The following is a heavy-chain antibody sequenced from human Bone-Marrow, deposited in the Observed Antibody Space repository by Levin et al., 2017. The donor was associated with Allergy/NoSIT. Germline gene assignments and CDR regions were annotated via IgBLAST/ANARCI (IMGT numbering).Heavy chain of an antibody. CDR1: GHTVTEFS. CDR2: FNPTNGES. Sequence: PVASVKVSCKVSGHTVTEFSMHWVRQAPGKGLEWVGGFNPTNGESIYAEKFQGRVTMIEDKSTDTAYMELKTLNSDDTTVYYFAIPRGYCSALSCHQIYDSDGMDVWGQGTTVTVSS. D-gene: IGHD2-15*01. CDR3: AIPRGYCSALSCHQIYDSDGMDV. J-gene: IGHJ6*02. V-gene: IGHV1-24*01.